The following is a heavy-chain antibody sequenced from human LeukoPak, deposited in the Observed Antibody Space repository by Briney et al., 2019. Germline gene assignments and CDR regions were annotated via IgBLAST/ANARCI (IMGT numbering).Heavy chain of an antibody. CDR1: GFTFSSYW. D-gene: IGHD5-12*01. V-gene: IGHV3-7*01. J-gene: IGHJ6*03. Sequence: PGGSLRLSCAASGFTFSSYWMSWVRQAPGKGLEWVANIKQDGSEKYYVDSVKGRFTISRDSSKNTLYLQMKSLRAEDTAVYYCAKGGGYEAQYYYYYLDVWGKGTTVTISS. CDR3: AKGGGYEAQYYYYYLDV. CDR2: IKQDGSEK.